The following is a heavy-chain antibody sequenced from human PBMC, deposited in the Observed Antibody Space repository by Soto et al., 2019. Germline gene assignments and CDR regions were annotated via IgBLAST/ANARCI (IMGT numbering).Heavy chain of an antibody. D-gene: IGHD3-10*01. Sequence: ASVKVSCKASGYTFTGYYMHCVRQAPGQGLEWMGWINPNSGGTNYAQKFQGRVTMTRDTSISTAYMELSRLRSDDTAVYYCARDSRRITMVRGVSPPDYWGQGTLVTVSS. V-gene: IGHV1-2*02. CDR2: INPNSGGT. CDR1: GYTFTGYY. J-gene: IGHJ4*02. CDR3: ARDSRRITMVRGVSPPDY.